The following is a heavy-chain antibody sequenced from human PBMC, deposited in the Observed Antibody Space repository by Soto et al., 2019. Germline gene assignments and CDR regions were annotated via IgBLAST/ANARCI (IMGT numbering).Heavy chain of an antibody. J-gene: IGHJ6*02. D-gene: IGHD3-22*01. CDR2: IIPISETT. Sequence: SVEVFCKXSGGTFSSLDINWVRQAPGQGLEWMGGIIPISETTNYAQIFQGRVSIVADISTSTAYMELSRLRSEDTAVYYCARALLSHSYDSGGYDSYFHAMDVWGQGTPVTVSS. V-gene: IGHV1-69*06. CDR3: ARALLSHSYDSGGYDSYFHAMDV. CDR1: GGTFSSLD.